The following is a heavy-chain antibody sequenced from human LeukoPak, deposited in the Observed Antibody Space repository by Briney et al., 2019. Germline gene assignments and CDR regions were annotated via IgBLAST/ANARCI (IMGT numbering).Heavy chain of an antibody. Sequence: SETLSLTCAVYGGSFSGYYWTWIRQPPGKGLEWIGEINDSGSTDYNPSLKSRVTISVDTSENQFSLNLRSVTAADTAVYYCARTGPTFFVIVPPAYFDYWGQGILVTVSS. CDR3: ARTGPTFFVIVPPAYFDY. V-gene: IGHV4-34*01. CDR2: INDSGST. CDR1: GGSFSGYY. J-gene: IGHJ4*02. D-gene: IGHD2-2*01.